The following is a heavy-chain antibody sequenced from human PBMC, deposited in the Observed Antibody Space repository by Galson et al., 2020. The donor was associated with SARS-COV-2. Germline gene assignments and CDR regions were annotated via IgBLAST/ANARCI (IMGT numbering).Heavy chain of an antibody. D-gene: IGHD5-18*01. V-gene: IGHV1-69*13. J-gene: IGHJ6*02. CDR1: GYTFTGYY. CDR2: INPIFGTA. Sequence: SVKVSCKASGYTFTGYYMHWVRQAPGQGLEWMGWINPIFGTANYAQKFQGRVTITADESTSTAYMELSSLRSEDTALYYCAKDILIQLWLSGDYGMDVWGQGTTVTVSS. CDR3: AKDILIQLWLSGDYGMDV.